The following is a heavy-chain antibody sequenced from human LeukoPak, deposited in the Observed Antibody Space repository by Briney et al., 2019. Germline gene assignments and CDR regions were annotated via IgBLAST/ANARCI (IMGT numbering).Heavy chain of an antibody. CDR2: MNPNSGNT. Sequence: EASVTVSCKASGYTFTSYDINWVRQATGQGLVWMGWMNPNSGNTGYAQKFQGRVTMTRNTSISTAYMELSSLRSEDTAVYYCARATYYYDSSGYYYYYYGMDVWGQGTTVTVSS. CDR3: ARATYYYDSSGYYYYYYGMDV. CDR1: GYTFTSYD. J-gene: IGHJ6*02. D-gene: IGHD3-22*01. V-gene: IGHV1-8*01.